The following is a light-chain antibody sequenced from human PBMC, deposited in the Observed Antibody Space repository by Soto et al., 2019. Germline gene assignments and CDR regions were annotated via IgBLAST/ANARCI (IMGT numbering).Light chain of an antibody. Sequence: EIVLTQSPATLSLSPGERATLSCRASQSVSSYLAWYQQKPGQAPRLLIYDASNRATGIPARFSGSGSGTDFTLTISGLQPGDSATYYCQQYNSYSPTFGQGTKVEVK. CDR1: QSVSSY. CDR2: DAS. V-gene: IGKV3-11*01. J-gene: IGKJ1*01. CDR3: QQYNSYSPT.